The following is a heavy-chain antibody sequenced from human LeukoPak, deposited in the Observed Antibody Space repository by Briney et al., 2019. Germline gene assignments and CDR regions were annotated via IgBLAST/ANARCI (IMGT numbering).Heavy chain of an antibody. CDR1: GFTFSSYS. Sequence: PGESLRLSCAASGFTFSSYSMNWVRQAPGKGLEWVSSISSSSSYIYYADSVKGRFTISRDNAKNTLYLQMNSLRAEDTAVYYCARADIVVVPAAIFGDFDYWGQGTLVTVSS. V-gene: IGHV3-21*01. CDR2: ISSSSSYI. CDR3: ARADIVVVPAAIFGDFDY. J-gene: IGHJ4*02. D-gene: IGHD2-2*01.